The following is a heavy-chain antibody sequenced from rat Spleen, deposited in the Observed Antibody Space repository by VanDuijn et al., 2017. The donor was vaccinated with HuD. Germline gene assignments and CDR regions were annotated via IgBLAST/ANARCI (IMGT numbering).Heavy chain of an antibody. D-gene: IGHD1-12*02. CDR2: LSYDASAP. CDR3: AIQDYDGTYYYGWFAY. CDR1: GFTFSDYY. Sequence: EVQLVESDGGLVQPGRSLKLSCAASGFTFSDYYMAWVRQAPTKGLEWVATLSYDASAPYYRDSVKGRFTISRDNAKSTLYLQMDSLRSEDTATYYCAIQDYDGTYYYGWFAYWGQGTLVTVSS. V-gene: IGHV5-29*01. J-gene: IGHJ3*01.